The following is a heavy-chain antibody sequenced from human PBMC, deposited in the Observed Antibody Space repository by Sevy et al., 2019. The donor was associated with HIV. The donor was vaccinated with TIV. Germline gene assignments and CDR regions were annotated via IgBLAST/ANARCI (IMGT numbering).Heavy chain of an antibody. CDR1: GFTFSRYS. V-gene: IGHV3-48*01. CDR2: ITSSSTK. CDR3: ARDGAAAGTSNYYYGMDV. J-gene: IGHJ6*02. Sequence: GGSLRLSCAASGFTFSRYSMNWVRQAPGKGLEWISYITSSSTKYYADSVKGRFTISRDNAKNSLSLQMNSLRAEDTAVYYCARDGAAAGTSNYYYGMDVWGQGTTVTVSS. D-gene: IGHD6-13*01.